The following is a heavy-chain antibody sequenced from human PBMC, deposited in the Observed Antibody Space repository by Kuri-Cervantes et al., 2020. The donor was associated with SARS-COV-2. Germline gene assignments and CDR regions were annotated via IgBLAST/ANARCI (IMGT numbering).Heavy chain of an antibody. V-gene: IGHV3-74*01. CDR2: INSDGSST. CDR3: ARGYDSGGYSLDY. CDR1: GFTFDDYA. J-gene: IGHJ4*02. D-gene: IGHD3-22*01. Sequence: GESLKISCAAPGFTFDDYAMHWVRQAPGKGLVWVSRINSDGSSTSYADSVKGRFTISRDNAKNTLYLQMNSLRAEDTAVYYCARGYDSGGYSLDYWGQGTLVTVSS.